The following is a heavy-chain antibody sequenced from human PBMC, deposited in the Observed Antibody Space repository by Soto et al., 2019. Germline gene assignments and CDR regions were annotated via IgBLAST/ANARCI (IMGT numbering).Heavy chain of an antibody. J-gene: IGHJ5*02. CDR1: GYTFTNYG. CDR3: ARGVGSGSYYNQYNWFAP. V-gene: IGHV1-18*01. CDR2: INVYNGNT. Sequence: QVQLVQSGGEVKKPGASVKVSCKASGYTFTNYGISWVRQAPGQGLEWMGWINVYNGNTKYAQKVQGRVTMTTDTXTXTXXMEQRSLRSDDTAVYYCARGVGSGSYYNQYNWFAPWGQGTLVTVSS. D-gene: IGHD3-10*01.